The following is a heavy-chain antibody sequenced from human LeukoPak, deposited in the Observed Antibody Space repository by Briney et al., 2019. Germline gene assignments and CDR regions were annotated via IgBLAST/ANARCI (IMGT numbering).Heavy chain of an antibody. CDR2: ISSTGSTI. CDR1: GLSFSGYE. Sequence: GGSLRLSCTASGLSFSGYEMNWVRQAPGKGLEWVSYISSTGSTIYYTDSVKGRFTISRDNAKNSLYLQMNSLRAEDTAVYYCATLTTTQNRDDYFDYWGQGTLVTVSS. J-gene: IGHJ4*02. D-gene: IGHD4-11*01. V-gene: IGHV3-48*03. CDR3: ATLTTTQNRDDYFDY.